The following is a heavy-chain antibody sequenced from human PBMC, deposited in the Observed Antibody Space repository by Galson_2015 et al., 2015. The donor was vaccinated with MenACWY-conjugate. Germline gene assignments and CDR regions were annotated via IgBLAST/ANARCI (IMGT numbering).Heavy chain of an antibody. D-gene: IGHD6-6*01. J-gene: IGHJ4*02. CDR2: IFPGDSET. CDR3: ARTSSSALNHFDY. Sequence: QSGAEVKKPGESLKISCKGSGYSFSSYWIGWVRQMPGKGLEWMGVIFPGDSETKYSPSFQGQVTISVDKSLSSANLQWSSLRASDSGMYYCARTSSSALNHFDYWGQGTLITVSS. V-gene: IGHV5-51*01. CDR1: GYSFSSYW.